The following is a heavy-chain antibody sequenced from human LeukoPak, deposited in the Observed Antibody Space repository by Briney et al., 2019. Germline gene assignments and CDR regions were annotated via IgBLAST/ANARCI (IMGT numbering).Heavy chain of an antibody. V-gene: IGHV1-69*05. D-gene: IGHD1-26*01. CDR3: AGALRMVGETHYSFDY. Sequence: GASVKVSCKASGGTFSSYAISWVRQAPGQGLEWMGGIIPIFGTANYAQKFQGRVTITTDESTSTAYMELSSLRSEDTAVYYCAGALRMVGETHYSFDYWGQGTLVTVSS. J-gene: IGHJ4*02. CDR2: IIPIFGTA. CDR1: GGTFSSYA.